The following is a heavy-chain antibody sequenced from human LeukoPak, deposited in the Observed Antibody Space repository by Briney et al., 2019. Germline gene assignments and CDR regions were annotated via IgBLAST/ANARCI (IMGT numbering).Heavy chain of an antibody. CDR3: AKDIYSGSYSGLDY. CDR2: ISGSGGTT. Sequence: GGSLRLSCAASGFTFSSYAMSWVRQAPGKGLEWVSAISGSGGTTYYADSVKGRFTISRDNSKDTLYLQMNSLRAEDTAVYYCAKDIYSGSYSGLDYWGQGTLVTVSS. J-gene: IGHJ4*02. CDR1: GFTFSSYA. D-gene: IGHD1-26*01. V-gene: IGHV3-23*01.